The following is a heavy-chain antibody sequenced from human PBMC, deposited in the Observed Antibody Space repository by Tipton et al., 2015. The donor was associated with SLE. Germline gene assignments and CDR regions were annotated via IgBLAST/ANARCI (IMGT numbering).Heavy chain of an antibody. Sequence: TLSLTCTVSGDSISSSGYYWAWIRQPPGKGLEWIGSISYSGSTYYNPSLKSRVTISVDTSKNQFSLKLSSVTAADTAVYYCARSLSRKWTPDRWGQGTLVTVSS. CDR1: GDSISSSGYY. CDR3: ARSLSRKWTPDR. D-gene: IGHD1-26*01. J-gene: IGHJ5*02. CDR2: ISYSGST. V-gene: IGHV4-39*07.